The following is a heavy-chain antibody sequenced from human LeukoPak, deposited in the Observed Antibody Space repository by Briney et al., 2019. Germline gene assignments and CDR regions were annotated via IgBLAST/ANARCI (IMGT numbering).Heavy chain of an antibody. J-gene: IGHJ4*02. CDR3: ARGVYYGSGELPY. V-gene: IGHV3-48*03. Sequence: GGSLRLSCAASGFTFSSYEMNWVRQAPGKGLEWVSYISSSGSTIYYADSVKGRFTISRDNAKNSLYLQMNSLRAEDTAVYYCARGVYYGSGELPYWGQGTLVTVSS. D-gene: IGHD3-10*01. CDR1: GFTFSSYE. CDR2: ISSSGSTI.